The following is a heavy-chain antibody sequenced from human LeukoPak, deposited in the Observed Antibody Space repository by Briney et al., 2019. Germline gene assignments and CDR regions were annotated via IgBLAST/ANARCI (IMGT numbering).Heavy chain of an antibody. V-gene: IGHV4-61*01. D-gene: IGHD6-19*01. J-gene: IGHJ4*02. CDR3: ARVGGSGWFDY. CDR2: IYYSGST. CDR1: GDSVSSGNNH. Sequence: PSETLSLTCTVFGDSVSSGNNHWSWIRQPPGKRLEWIGHIYYSGSTNYSPSLKSRVIISADMSKNQFSLKLTSLTAADTAVYYCARVGGSGWFDYWGQGTLVTVSP.